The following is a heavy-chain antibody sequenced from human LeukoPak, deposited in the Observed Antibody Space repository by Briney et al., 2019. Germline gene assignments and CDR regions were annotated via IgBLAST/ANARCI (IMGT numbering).Heavy chain of an antibody. CDR2: VNHSGRT. V-gene: IGHV4-34*01. Sequence: PSETLSLTCAVYGGSFSGYFWSWIRQPPGKGLEWIGEVNHSGRTNYNPSLKSRVTISVDPSKSQFSLNLRSVTAADTAVYYCARGQFQRDYWGQGTLVIVS. CDR1: GGSFSGYF. J-gene: IGHJ4*02. CDR3: ARGQFQRDY.